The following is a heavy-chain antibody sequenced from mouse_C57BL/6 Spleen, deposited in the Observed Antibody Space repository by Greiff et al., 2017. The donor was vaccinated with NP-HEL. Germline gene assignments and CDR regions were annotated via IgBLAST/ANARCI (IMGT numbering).Heavy chain of an antibody. CDR1: GYSITSDY. CDR3: ARRCLITAVVTTWYFDV. Sequence: EVQLQQSGPGLAKPSQTLSLTCSVTGYSITSDYWNWIRKFPGNKLEYMGYISYSGSTYYNPSLKSRIFITRDTSKNQYYLQLNSVTTADTATYYGARRCLITAVVTTWYFDVWGTGTTVTVSS. V-gene: IGHV3-8*01. CDR2: ISYSGST. D-gene: IGHD1-1*01. J-gene: IGHJ1*03.